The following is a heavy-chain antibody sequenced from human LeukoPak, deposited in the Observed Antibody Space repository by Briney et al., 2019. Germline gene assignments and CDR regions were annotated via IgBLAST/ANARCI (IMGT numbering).Heavy chain of an antibody. V-gene: IGHV4-38-2*02. CDR3: ARDLFYGSGSMDV. D-gene: IGHD3-10*01. CDR1: GYSISSGYY. J-gene: IGHJ6*03. Sequence: SETLSLTCTVSGYSISSGYYWGWIRQPPGKGLEWIGSIYHSGSTYYNPSLKSRVTISVDTSKNQFSLKLSSVTAADTAVYYCARDLFYGSGSMDVWGKGTTVTVSS. CDR2: IYHSGST.